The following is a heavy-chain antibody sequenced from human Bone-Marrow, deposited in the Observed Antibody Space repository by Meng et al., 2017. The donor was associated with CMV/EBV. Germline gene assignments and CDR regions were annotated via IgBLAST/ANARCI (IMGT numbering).Heavy chain of an antibody. Sequence: SGYTFTSYGISWVRQAPGQGLEWMGWISAYNGNTNYAQKLQGRVTMTTDTSTSTAYMELRSLRSDDTAVYYCARDRIAAAGTFWFDPWGQGTLVTVSS. D-gene: IGHD6-13*01. V-gene: IGHV1-18*01. J-gene: IGHJ5*02. CDR3: ARDRIAAAGTFWFDP. CDR1: GYTFTSYG. CDR2: ISAYNGNT.